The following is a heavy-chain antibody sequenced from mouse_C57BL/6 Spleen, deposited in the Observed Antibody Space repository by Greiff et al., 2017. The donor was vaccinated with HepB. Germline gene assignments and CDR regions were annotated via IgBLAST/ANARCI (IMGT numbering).Heavy chain of an antibody. CDR3: ARQVYEDGSSGYFDV. CDR2: ISSGSSTI. J-gene: IGHJ1*03. V-gene: IGHV5-17*01. Sequence: EVMLVESGGGLVKPGGSLKLSCAASGFTFSDYGMHWVRQAPEKGLEWVAYISSGSSTIYYADTVKGRFTISRDNAKNTLFLQMTSLRSEDTARDYGARQVYEDGSSGYFDVWGTGTTVTVSS. CDR1: GFTFSDYG. D-gene: IGHD1-1*01.